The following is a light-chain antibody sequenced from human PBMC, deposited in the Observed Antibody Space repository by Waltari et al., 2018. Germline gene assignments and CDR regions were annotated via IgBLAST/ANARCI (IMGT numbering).Light chain of an antibody. J-gene: IGLJ2*01. V-gene: IGLV8-61*01. CDR1: SSSVSSGHY. Sequence: QTVVTQEPSFSVSPGGPVTLTCGLSSSSVSSGHYPSWYQPTPGQAPRTLIYNTHSRSSGVPDRFSGAILGNKAALIITGAQADDESDYYCVLYMGSGISIFGGGTKLTVL. CDR3: VLYMGSGISI. CDR2: NTH.